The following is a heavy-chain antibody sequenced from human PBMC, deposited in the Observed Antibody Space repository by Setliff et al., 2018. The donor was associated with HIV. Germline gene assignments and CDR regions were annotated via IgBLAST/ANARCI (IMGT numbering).Heavy chain of an antibody. D-gene: IGHD2-2*01. CDR3: ARVRCGSTDCH. CDR1: GFTFINYY. CDR2: IKQDGREQ. V-gene: IGHV3-7*03. Sequence: PGGSLRLSCAASGFTFINYYMAWVRQRPGKGLEWVANIKQDGREQNYVDSVKGRFTISRDNAKNSLYLQMNSLRAEDTAVYYCARVRCGSTDCHWGPGTLVTVSS. J-gene: IGHJ4*02.